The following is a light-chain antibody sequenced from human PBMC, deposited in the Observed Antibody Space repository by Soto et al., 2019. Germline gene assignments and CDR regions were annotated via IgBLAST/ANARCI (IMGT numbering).Light chain of an antibody. V-gene: IGLV1-40*01. CDR1: NSNIGSFYD. CDR3: QSYDNSLGHVV. CDR2: GDN. J-gene: IGLJ2*01. Sequence: QSVLTQPPSVSGAPGQRVTIPCTGSNSNIGSFYDVHWYQQLPGTVPKLLIYGDNNRPSGVPDRFSGSKSGTSASLAITGLQAEDEADYYCQSYDNSLGHVVFGGGTKVTVL.